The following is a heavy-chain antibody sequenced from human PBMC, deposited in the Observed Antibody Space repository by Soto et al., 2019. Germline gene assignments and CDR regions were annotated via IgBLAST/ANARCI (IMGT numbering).Heavy chain of an antibody. V-gene: IGHV2-5*02. CDR2: IYWDDDK. Sequence: QITLKESGPTLVKPTQTLTLTCTFSGFSLSTSGVGVGWIRQPPGKALEWLALIYWDDDKRYSPSLKSRLTITKHTSKHQVVLTMTNMDPVDTATYYCAHRRGLDYYDSSGYYYGEYFQHWGQGTLVTVSS. CDR1: GFSLSTSGVG. D-gene: IGHD3-22*01. CDR3: AHRRGLDYYDSSGYYYGEYFQH. J-gene: IGHJ1*01.